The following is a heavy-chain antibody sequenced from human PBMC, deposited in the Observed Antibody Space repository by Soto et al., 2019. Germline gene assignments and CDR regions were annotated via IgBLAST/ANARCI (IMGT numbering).Heavy chain of an antibody. V-gene: IGHV3-30*18. CDR2: ISYDGSNK. Sequence: GGSLRLSCAASGFTFSSYGMHWVRQAPGKGLEWVAVISYDGSNKYYVDSVKGRFTISRDNSKNTLYLQMNSLRAEDTAFYYCAKDLYSNSYYFYYGVDVWGQGTTVTVSS. CDR1: GFTFSSYG. J-gene: IGHJ6*02. CDR3: AKDLYSNSYYFYYGVDV. D-gene: IGHD4-4*01.